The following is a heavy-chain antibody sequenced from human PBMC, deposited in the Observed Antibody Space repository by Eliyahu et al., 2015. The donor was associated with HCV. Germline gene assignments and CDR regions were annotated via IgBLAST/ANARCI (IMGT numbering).Heavy chain of an antibody. CDR1: GFTFNSYT. Sequence: RLVESGGGLVKPGGSLRLSCSASGFTFNSYTMYWVRQAPGKGLEWVSAISLNGDYIYYADSVQGRFTISRDNAKNSLFLQMSSLRAEDTAVYFCARGGNSVRNGFDFWGQGTVVTVSS. CDR2: ISLNGDYI. CDR3: ARGGNSVRNGFDF. V-gene: IGHV3-21*02. D-gene: IGHD4-23*01. J-gene: IGHJ3*01.